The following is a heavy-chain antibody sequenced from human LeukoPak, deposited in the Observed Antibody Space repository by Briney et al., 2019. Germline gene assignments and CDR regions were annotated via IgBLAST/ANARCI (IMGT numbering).Heavy chain of an antibody. CDR1: GGSISSGSYY. CDR2: IYTSGST. J-gene: IGHJ4*02. D-gene: IGHD1-26*01. CDR3: AKDLVVGALDY. V-gene: IGHV4-61*02. Sequence: SETLSLTCTVSGGSISSGSYYWSWIRQPAGKGLEWIGRIYTSGSTNYNPSLKSRVTISVDTSKNQFSLKLNSVTAADTAVYYCAKDLVVGALDYWGQGTLVTVSS.